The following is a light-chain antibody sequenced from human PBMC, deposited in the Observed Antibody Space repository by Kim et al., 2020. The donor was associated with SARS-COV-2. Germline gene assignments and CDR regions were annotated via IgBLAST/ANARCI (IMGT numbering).Light chain of an antibody. CDR2: EVS. CDR1: SNDIGDYNY. CDR3: SSYTSSSTVI. V-gene: IGLV2-14*01. Sequence: QSALTQPASVSGSPGQSVTMSCTGSSNDIGDYNYVSWYQQHPGKAPKLMIHEVSYRPSGVSNRFSGSKSGNTASLTISGLQAEDESTYYCSSYTSSSTVIFGGGPQLTVL. J-gene: IGLJ2*01.